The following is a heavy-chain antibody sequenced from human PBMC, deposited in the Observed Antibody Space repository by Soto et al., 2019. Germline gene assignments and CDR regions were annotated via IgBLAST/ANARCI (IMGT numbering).Heavy chain of an antibody. CDR2: ISYDESNK. Sequence: QVQLVESGGGVVQPGRSLRLSCGASGFTFSRCGMHWVRQAPGKGLEWVAMISYDESNKYYADSVKGRFTISRDNSKNPLYLQMNSLRAEDTAVYYCAKDRSSSWAIDYWGQGTLVTVSS. CDR3: AKDRSSSWAIDY. CDR1: GFTFSRCG. J-gene: IGHJ4*02. V-gene: IGHV3-30*18. D-gene: IGHD6-13*01.